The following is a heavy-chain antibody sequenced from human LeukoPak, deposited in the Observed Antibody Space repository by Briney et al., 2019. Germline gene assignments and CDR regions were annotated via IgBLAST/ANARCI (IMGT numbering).Heavy chain of an antibody. CDR1: VYTFTDYY. D-gene: IGHD6-13*01. Sequence: ASVKVSCKASVYTFTDYYMQWVRQAPGQGLEWMGWINPNSGGTNYAQKFQGRVTMTRDTSINTAYMELSRLRSDDTAVYYCARDKAAGLGIFDYWGQGTLVTVSS. CDR2: INPNSGGT. CDR3: ARDKAAGLGIFDY. V-gene: IGHV1-2*02. J-gene: IGHJ4*02.